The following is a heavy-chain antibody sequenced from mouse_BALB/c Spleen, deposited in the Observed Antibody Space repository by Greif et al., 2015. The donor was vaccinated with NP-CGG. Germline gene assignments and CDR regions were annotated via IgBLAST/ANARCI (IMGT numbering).Heavy chain of an antibody. CDR1: GYTFTSYY. CDR2: INPSNGGT. D-gene: IGHD1-1*01. V-gene: IGHV1-53*01. J-gene: IGHJ4*01. CDR3: TRDTTVGYYAMDY. Sequence: VQLQQSGAELVKPGASVKLSCKASGYTFTSYYMYWVKQRPGQGLEWIGEINPSNGGTNFNEKFKSKATLTVDKSTSXAYIQLSSLTSEDSAVYYCTRDTTVGYYAMDYWGQGTSVTVSS.